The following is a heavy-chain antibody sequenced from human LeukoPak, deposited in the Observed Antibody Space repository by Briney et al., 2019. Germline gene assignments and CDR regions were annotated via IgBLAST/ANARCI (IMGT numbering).Heavy chain of an antibody. CDR1: GYTFTTYD. V-gene: IGHV1-8*03. CDR3: ARRKFLGLFDP. Sequence: ASVKVPCKASGYTFTTYDIAWVRQAPGQGLEWMGGLNPTTGNAVYAQKFQGRVTISRNTSINTVYMDLSSLRSDDTAIYYCARRKFLGLFDPWGQGTLVTVSS. J-gene: IGHJ5*02. CDR2: LNPTTGNA. D-gene: IGHD7-27*01.